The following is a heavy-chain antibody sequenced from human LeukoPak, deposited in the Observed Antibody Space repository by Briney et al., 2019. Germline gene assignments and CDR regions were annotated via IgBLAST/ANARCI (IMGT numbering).Heavy chain of an antibody. J-gene: IGHJ2*01. D-gene: IGHD2-2*01. V-gene: IGHV3-23*01. CDR1: GFTFSTYN. Sequence: QPGGSLRLSCAASGFTFSTYNMNWVRQAPGKGLEWVAGLSGTGGTTFSADSVKGRFSISRDNSKNRLFFQMHSLRAEDTAVYYCAKGSTSYVNWHLDLWGRGTLVTVSS. CDR2: LSGTGGTT. CDR3: AKGSTSYVNWHLDL.